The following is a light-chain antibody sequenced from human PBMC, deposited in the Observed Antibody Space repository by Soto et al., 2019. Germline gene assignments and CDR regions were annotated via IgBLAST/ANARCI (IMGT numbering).Light chain of an antibody. CDR3: KQYNSWSLIT. V-gene: IGKV3-15*01. J-gene: IGKJ5*01. CDR1: QSVNSN. CDR2: GAS. Sequence: EIVMTQSPATLSVSPGESATLSCRASQSVNSNLAWYQHIPGQAPRLLIYGASTRATGIPARFSGSGSGADVTLTISSMQCDDFAVYYCKQYNSWSLITCGQGTRLEIK.